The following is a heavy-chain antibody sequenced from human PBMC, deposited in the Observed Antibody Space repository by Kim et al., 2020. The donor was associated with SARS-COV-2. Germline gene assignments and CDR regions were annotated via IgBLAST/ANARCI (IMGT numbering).Heavy chain of an antibody. CDR3: ARTRSSGWYGYSFDY. V-gene: IGHV3-30*04. CDR1: GFTFSSYA. Sequence: GGSLRLSCAASGFTFSSYAMHWVRQAPGKGLEWVAVISYDGSNKYYADSVKGRFTISRDNSKNTLYLQMNSLRAEDTAVYYWARTRSSGWYGYSFDYWGQGTLVTVSS. CDR2: ISYDGSNK. J-gene: IGHJ4*02. D-gene: IGHD6-19*01.